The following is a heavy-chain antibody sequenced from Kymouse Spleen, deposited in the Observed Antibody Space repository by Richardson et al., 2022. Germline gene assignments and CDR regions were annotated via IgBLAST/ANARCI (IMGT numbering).Heavy chain of an antibody. CDR3: AKDGRIAAAAPFDY. CDR2: ISYDGSNK. V-gene: IGHV3-30*18. Sequence: QVQLVESGGGVVQPGRSLRLSCAASGFTFSSYGMHWVRQAPGKGLEWVAVISYDGSNKYYADSVKGRFTISRDNSKNTLYLQMNSLRAEDTAVYYCAKDGRIAAAAPFDYWGQGTLVTVSS. CDR1: GFTFSSYG. J-gene: IGHJ4*02. D-gene: IGHD6-13*01.